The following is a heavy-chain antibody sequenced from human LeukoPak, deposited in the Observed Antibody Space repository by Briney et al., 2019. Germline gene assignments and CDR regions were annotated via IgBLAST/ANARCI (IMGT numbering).Heavy chain of an antibody. CDR3: AREGDPYRPLDY. CDR2: VNLQGST. J-gene: IGHJ4*02. Sequence: TSETLSLTCAVSGGSITSTNYWTCVRPPPGKGLEWIGEVNLQGSTNYNPSLMGRVAISVDMSENHISLQLTSVTAADTAAYYCAREGDPYRPLDYSGQGTLVTVSS. V-gene: IGHV4-4*02. CDR1: GGSITSTNY.